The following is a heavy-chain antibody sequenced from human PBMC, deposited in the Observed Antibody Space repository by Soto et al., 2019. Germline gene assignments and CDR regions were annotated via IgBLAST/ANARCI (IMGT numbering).Heavy chain of an antibody. V-gene: IGHV3-15*01. CDR3: TTDEPRLPYPHYFDY. J-gene: IGHJ4*02. CDR1: GFTFSNAW. Sequence: GGSLRLSCAASGFTFSNAWMSWVRQAPGKGLEWVGRIKSKTDGGTTDYAAPVKGRFTISRDDSKNTLYLQMNSLKTEDTAVYYCTTDEPRLPYPHYFDYWGQGTLVTVSS. D-gene: IGHD4-17*01. CDR2: IKSKTDGGTT.